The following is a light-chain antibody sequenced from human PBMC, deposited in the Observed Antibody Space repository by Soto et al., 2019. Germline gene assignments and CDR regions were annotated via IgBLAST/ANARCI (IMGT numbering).Light chain of an antibody. Sequence: DIQMTQSASSVSASLGDRVTIPCGASEDINSRLAWYQQKPGKAPNLLLHTISRLQSGVPSRFSGGGSGTNFSLTISRLQTEDFATYYCQQSYDTPRTFGQGTKVDIK. CDR1: EDINSR. V-gene: IGKV1-12*01. CDR3: QQSYDTPRT. J-gene: IGKJ1*01. CDR2: TIS.